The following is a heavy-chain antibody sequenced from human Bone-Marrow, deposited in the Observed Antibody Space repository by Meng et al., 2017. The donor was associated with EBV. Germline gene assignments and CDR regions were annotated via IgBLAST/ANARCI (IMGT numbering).Heavy chain of an antibody. V-gene: IGHV4-39*01. D-gene: IGHD6-19*01. CDR2: VHYTGST. Sequence: LQGRDSGPGQVKPSETLSLTCTVSGDSISSFYYWGWIRQPPGRGLEWIGSVHYTGSTYYSPSLKSRVTVSVDTSKNQFSLRLTSVTAADTAVYYCARPFPSWQSPRLDPFGAWGQGTLVTVSS. CDR1: GDSISSFYY. J-gene: IGHJ5*02. CDR3: ARPFPSWQSPRLDPFGA.